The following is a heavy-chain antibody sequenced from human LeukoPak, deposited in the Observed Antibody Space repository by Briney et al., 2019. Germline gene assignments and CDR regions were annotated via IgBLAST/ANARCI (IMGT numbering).Heavy chain of an antibody. CDR2: IYPGDSDT. J-gene: IGHJ4*02. V-gene: IGHV5-51*01. Sequence: GESLQISCKGSGYGFTSCWIGWVRRMPGKGLEWMGIIYPGDSDTRYSPSFQGQVTISADKSISTAYLQWSSLKASDTAMYYCASGTVVVIAIPRVWGQGTLVTVSS. CDR3: ASGTVVVIAIPRV. CDR1: GYGFTSCW. D-gene: IGHD2-21*01.